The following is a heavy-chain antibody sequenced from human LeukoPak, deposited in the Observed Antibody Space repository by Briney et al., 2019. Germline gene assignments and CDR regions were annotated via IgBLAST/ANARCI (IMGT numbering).Heavy chain of an antibody. CDR3: AKDREVLVSGWYFDL. Sequence: GGSLRLSCAVSGFTFSSYAMSWVRHAPRKGLDWVSAISGSSGSTSYANSAKSRFTISRDNSKNTLYLQMNSLRAEDTAVYYCAKDREVLVSGWYFDLWGRGTLVTVSS. J-gene: IGHJ2*01. CDR1: GFTFSSYA. D-gene: IGHD2-8*02. V-gene: IGHV3-23*01. CDR2: ISGSSGST.